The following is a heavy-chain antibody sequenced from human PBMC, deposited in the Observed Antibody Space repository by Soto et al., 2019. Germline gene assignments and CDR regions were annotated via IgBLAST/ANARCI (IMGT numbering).Heavy chain of an antibody. Sequence: QVQLVESGGGVVQPGRSLRLSCAASGFTFSSYGMHWVRQAPGKGLEWVAVISYDGSNKYYADSVKGRFTISRDNSKNTLYLQMNSLRAEDTAVYYRAKDNQWFGMDVWGQGTTVTVSS. V-gene: IGHV3-30*18. CDR1: GFTFSSYG. CDR3: AKDNQWFGMDV. J-gene: IGHJ6*02. D-gene: IGHD3-22*01. CDR2: ISYDGSNK.